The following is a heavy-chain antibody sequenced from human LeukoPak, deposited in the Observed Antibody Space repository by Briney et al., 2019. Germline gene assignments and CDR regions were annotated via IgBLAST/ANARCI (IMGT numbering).Heavy chain of an antibody. V-gene: IGHV1-69*04. J-gene: IGHJ6*02. CDR2: IIPILGIA. D-gene: IGHD2-15*01. CDR3: ARGRYCSGGMGGHYYYGMDV. CDR1: GGTFSSYA. Sequence: SVKVSCKASGGTFSSYAISWVRQAPGQGLEWMGRIIPILGIANYAQKFQGRVTITADKSTSTAYMELSSLRSEDTAVYYCARGRYCSGGMGGHYYYGMDVWGQGTTVIVSS.